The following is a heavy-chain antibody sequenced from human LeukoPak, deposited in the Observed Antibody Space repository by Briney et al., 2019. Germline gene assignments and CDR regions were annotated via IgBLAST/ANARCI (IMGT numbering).Heavy chain of an antibody. V-gene: IGHV1-46*01. CDR3: SRVGDTGATVDN. Sequence: ASVKVSCKASGYIFTTYFMHWLRQAPGQGPEWMGISNPRCGRTDYAQKFQGRVTMTSDTPPSTVYMELKSLTSEDTAVYFCSRVGDTGATVDNWGQGTLVTVSS. D-gene: IGHD5-18*01. CDR2: SNPRCGRT. J-gene: IGHJ4*02. CDR1: GYIFTTYF.